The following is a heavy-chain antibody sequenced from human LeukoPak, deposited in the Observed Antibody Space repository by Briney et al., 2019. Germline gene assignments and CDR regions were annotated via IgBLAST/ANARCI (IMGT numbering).Heavy chain of an antibody. V-gene: IGHV1-8*01. J-gene: IGHJ3*02. CDR3: ARSLKLRYFDWSQNPGAAFDI. CDR1: GCTFTSYD. CDR2: MNPNSGNT. Sequence: GASVKVSCKGSGCTFTSYDINWVRQATGQGLEWMGWMNPNSGNTGYAQKFQGRVTMTRNTSISTAYMELSSLRSEDTAVYYCARSLKLRYFDWSQNPGAAFDIWGQGTMVTVSS. D-gene: IGHD3-9*01.